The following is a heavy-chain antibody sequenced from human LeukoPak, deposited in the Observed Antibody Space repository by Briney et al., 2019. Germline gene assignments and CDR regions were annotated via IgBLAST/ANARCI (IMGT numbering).Heavy chain of an antibody. V-gene: IGHV4-4*07. D-gene: IGHD1-26*01. J-gene: IGHJ1*01. CDR2: FYTSRTT. CDR3: AGVSYSGSNEYFQH. CDR1: GGSISSYY. Sequence: SQTLSLTCTVSGGSISSYYWSWIRQPAGKGLEWVGRFYTSRTTNYNPSLKSRVTMSVDTSKNQFSLNLSSVTAADTAVYFCAGVSYSGSNEYFQHWGQGTLVTVSS.